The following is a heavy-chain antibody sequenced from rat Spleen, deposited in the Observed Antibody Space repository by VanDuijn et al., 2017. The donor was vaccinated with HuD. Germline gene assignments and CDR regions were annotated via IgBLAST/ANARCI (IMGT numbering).Heavy chain of an antibody. CDR2: IWNTGGT. CDR1: GFSLTSYN. V-gene: IGHV2-41*01. J-gene: IGHJ3*01. D-gene: IGHD1-5*01. Sequence: QVQLKESGPGLVQPSQTLSLTCTVAGFSLTSYNVHWVRQPPGKGLEWMGVIWNTGGTRYNSALKSRLSISRDTSKSQVFLKMSSLKTEDTATYYCARGTTTFAYWGQGTLVTVSS. CDR3: ARGTTTFAY.